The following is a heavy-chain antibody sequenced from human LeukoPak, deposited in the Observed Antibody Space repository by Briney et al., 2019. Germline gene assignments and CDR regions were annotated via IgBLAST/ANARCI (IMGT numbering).Heavy chain of an antibody. CDR2: ITSSSSYT. V-gene: IGHV3-11*05. Sequence: GGSLRLSCAASGFTFSAYYMTWIRQAPGKGLEWVSYITSSSSYTNYADSVKGRFTISRDNAKKSLYLQMNSLRAEDTAVYYCAREYYYGMDVWGQGTTVTVSS. D-gene: IGHD3-10*01. CDR1: GFTFSAYY. J-gene: IGHJ6*02. CDR3: AREYYYGMDV.